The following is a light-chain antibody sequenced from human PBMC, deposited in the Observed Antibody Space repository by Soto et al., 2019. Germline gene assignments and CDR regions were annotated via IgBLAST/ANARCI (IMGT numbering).Light chain of an antibody. Sequence: QSALTQPASVSGSPGQSITISCTGTSSDVGDYNYVSWFQQHPGKAPKLMIYDVSSRPSGISNRFSGSKSGNTASLTISGLQAEDEADYYCSSYASSSSLDVFGSGTKVTVV. CDR3: SSYASSSSLDV. V-gene: IGLV2-14*03. CDR2: DVS. J-gene: IGLJ1*01. CDR1: SSDVGDYNY.